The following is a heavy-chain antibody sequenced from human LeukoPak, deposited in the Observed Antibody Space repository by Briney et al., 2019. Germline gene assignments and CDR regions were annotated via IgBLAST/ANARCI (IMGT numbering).Heavy chain of an antibody. CDR3: ARCRRVGVNWLDP. D-gene: IGHD1-26*01. CDR1: GYSVTSDY. CDR2: INPSDGST. Sequence: ASVKVSCKASGYSVTSDYMHWVRQAPGQGLEWMGIINPSDGSTNFAQRFQGRLIMTSDRSTNTVYMELSSLRSEDTAVYYCARCRRVGVNWLDPWGQGTLVTVFS. J-gene: IGHJ5*02. V-gene: IGHV1-46*01.